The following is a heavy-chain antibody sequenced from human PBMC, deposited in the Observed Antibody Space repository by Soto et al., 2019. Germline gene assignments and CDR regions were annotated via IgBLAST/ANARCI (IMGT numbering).Heavy chain of an antibody. D-gene: IGHD6-13*01. CDR2: IIPIFGTA. J-gene: IGHJ4*02. CDR3: ARSYSSSWYYFDY. V-gene: IGHV1-69*13. Sequence: SVKVSCKASGGTFCGYAISWVRQAPGQGLEWMGGIIPIFGTANYAQKFQGRVTITADESTSTAYMELSSLRSEDTAVYYCARSYSSSWYYFDYWGQGTLVTVSS. CDR1: GGTFCGYA.